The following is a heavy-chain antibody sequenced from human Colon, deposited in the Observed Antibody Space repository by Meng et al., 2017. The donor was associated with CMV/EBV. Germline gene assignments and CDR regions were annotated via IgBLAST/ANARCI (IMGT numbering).Heavy chain of an antibody. CDR2: FNTNTGNP. CDR1: GYKFTSYA. D-gene: IGHD6-13*01. J-gene: IGHJ4*02. V-gene: IGHV7-4-1*02. CDR3: ARGPQQLAGLFDY. Sequence: SGYKFTSYAINWVRQAPGQGLGWMGWFNTNTGNPTYAQGFTGRFVFSLDTSVSTAYLQISDLKADDTAVYYCARGPQQLAGLFDYWGQGTLVTVSS.